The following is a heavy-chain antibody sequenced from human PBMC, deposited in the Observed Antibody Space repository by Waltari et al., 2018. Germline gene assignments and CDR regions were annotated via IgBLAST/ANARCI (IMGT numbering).Heavy chain of an antibody. V-gene: IGHV3-7*01. CDR1: GFTFSSYW. CDR2: IKQDGSEK. D-gene: IGHD2-2*01. CDR3: ARDHWDIVVVPALYAGDY. J-gene: IGHJ4*02. Sequence: EVQLVESGGGLVQPGGSLRLSCAASGFTFSSYWMSWVRQAPGKGLEWVANIKQDGSEKYYVDSVKGRFTISRDNAKNSLYLQMNSLRAEDTAVYYCARDHWDIVVVPALYAGDYWGQGTLVTVSS.